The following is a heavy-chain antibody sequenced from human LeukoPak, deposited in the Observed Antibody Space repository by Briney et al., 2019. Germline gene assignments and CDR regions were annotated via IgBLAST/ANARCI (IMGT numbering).Heavy chain of an antibody. V-gene: IGHV1-46*01. D-gene: IGHD6-19*01. CDR3: ARDVEAVAGSYYFDY. CDR2: INPSGGST. Sequence: ASVKVSCKASGYTFTSYYMQWVRQAPGQGLEWMGIINPSGGSTSYAQKFQGRVTMTRDTSTSTVYMELSSLRSEDTAVYYCARDVEAVAGSYYFDYWGQGTLVTVSS. CDR1: GYTFTSYY. J-gene: IGHJ4*02.